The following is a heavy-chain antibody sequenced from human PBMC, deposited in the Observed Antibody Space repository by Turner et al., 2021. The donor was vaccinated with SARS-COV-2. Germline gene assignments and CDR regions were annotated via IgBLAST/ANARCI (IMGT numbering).Heavy chain of an antibody. CDR3: AREYASSSSTNWFDP. D-gene: IGHD6-6*01. J-gene: IGHJ5*02. Sequence: EVQLVESGGGLVKPGGSMRLSCADSGFTFSSYSMNWVRQAPGKGLEWFSSISSRSAYIYYADSVKCRFTISRDNAKNSLYLQMNSLRAEDTAVYYCAREYASSSSTNWFDPWGQGTLVTVSS. V-gene: IGHV3-21*01. CDR1: GFTFSSYS. CDR2: ISSRSAYI.